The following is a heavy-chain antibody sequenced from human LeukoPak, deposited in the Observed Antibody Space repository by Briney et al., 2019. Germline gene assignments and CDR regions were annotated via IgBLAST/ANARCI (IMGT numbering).Heavy chain of an antibody. D-gene: IGHD3-10*01. CDR3: ARHRGGVYYYGSGSYFDLRFDY. V-gene: IGHV5-10-1*01. J-gene: IGHJ4*02. CDR2: IEPSGSYT. CDR1: GYSFTSYW. Sequence: GESLKISGKGSGYSFTSYWISWVRQMPGKGLEWMGRIEPSGSYTNYSPSFQGHVPISADKSISTAYLQWSSLKASDTAMYYCARHRGGVYYYGSGSYFDLRFDYWGQGTLVTVSS.